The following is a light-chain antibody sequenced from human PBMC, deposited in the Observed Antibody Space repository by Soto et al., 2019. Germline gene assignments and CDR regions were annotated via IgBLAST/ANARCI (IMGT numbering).Light chain of an antibody. J-gene: IGLJ3*02. CDR3: SSYTTSNTQV. Sequence: QSALTQPASVSGSPGQSITISFTGTSSDVGTYNYVSWYQHRPGKAPKLMIYDVSYRPSRVSNRFSGSKSANTASLTISGLQAEDEADYYCSSYTTSNTQVFGGGTKLTVL. CDR1: SSDVGTYNY. CDR2: DVS. V-gene: IGLV2-14*01.